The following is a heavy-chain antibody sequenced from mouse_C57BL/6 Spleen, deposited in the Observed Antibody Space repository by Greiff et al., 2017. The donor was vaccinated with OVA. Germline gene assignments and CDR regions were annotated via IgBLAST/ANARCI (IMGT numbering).Heavy chain of an antibody. Sequence: ESGPGLVKPSQSLSLTCSVTGYSITSGYYWNWIRQFPGNKLEWMGYISYDGSNNYNPSLKNRISITRDTSKNQFFLKLNSVTTEDTATYYCARGYDYDVAYYYAMDYWGQGTSVTVSS. J-gene: IGHJ4*01. V-gene: IGHV3-6*01. CDR1: GYSITSGYY. CDR2: ISYDGSN. D-gene: IGHD2-4*01. CDR3: ARGYDYDVAYYYAMDY.